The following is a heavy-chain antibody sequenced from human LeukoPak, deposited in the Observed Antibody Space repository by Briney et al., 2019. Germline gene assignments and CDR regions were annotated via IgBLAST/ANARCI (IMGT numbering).Heavy chain of an antibody. V-gene: IGHV1-2*02. CDR1: GYTFTGYY. CDR2: INPNSGDT. J-gene: IGHJ4*02. D-gene: IGHD1-26*01. CDR3: ANPPLNSGVDY. Sequence: ASVKVSFKASGYTFTGYYIHWVRQAPGQGLEWMGWINPNSGDTNYAQKFQGRVTMTSDTSISTAYMELSRLRSDDTAMYYCANPPLNSGVDYWGQGTLVTVSS.